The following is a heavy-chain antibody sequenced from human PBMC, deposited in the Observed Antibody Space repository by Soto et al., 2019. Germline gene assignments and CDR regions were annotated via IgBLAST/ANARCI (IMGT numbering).Heavy chain of an antibody. V-gene: IGHV4-59*08. D-gene: IGHD4-4*01. CDR2: VYYSGST. CDR3: AKTVTTLCNLFDS. J-gene: IGHJ5*01. Sequence: SETLSLTCTVSGGSISGYYWSWIRQSPEKGLEWIGHVYYSGSTKYNPSLKSRVTISVDTSKNQFSLNLRSVTAADTAVYYCAKTVTTLCNLFDSWCQGILVTVSS. CDR1: GGSISGYY.